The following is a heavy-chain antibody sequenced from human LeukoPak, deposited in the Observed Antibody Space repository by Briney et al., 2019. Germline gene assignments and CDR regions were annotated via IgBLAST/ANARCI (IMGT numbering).Heavy chain of an antibody. D-gene: IGHD5-12*01. V-gene: IGHV3-30-3*01. Sequence: PGGSLRLSCAASGFTFSSYAMHWVRQAPGKGLEWVAVISYDGSNKYYADSVKGRFTISRDNSKNTLYLQMNSLRAEDTAVYYCARDLGSGYEYYYYYGMDVWGQGTTVTVSS. J-gene: IGHJ6*02. CDR2: ISYDGSNK. CDR3: ARDLGSGYEYYYYYGMDV. CDR1: GFTFSSYA.